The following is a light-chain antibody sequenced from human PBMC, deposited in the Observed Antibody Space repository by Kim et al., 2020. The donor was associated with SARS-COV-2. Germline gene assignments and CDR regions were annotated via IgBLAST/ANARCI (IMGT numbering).Light chain of an antibody. CDR2: GAS. CDR3: QQYDKWPLT. CDR1: QGVSNK. Sequence: GSPGERGTRSSRASQGVSNKLAWVQQKPGQSPGLLIYGASTRATAIPARFSGSGSGTEFTLTISGLQAEDNAVYYCQQYDKWPLTFGGGTKVDIK. J-gene: IGKJ4*01. V-gene: IGKV3-15*01.